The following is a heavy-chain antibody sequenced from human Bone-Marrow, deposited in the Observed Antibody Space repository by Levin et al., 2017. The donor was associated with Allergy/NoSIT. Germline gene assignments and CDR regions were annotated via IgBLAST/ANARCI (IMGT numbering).Heavy chain of an antibody. V-gene: IGHV3-11*01. J-gene: IGHJ4*02. CDR2: ISNAGTI. CDR1: GFTFSDYY. D-gene: IGHD1-1*01. CDR3: ARGPTGTGFDY. Sequence: GGSLRLSCEASGFTFSDYYMSWIRQAPGKGLEWVSYISNAGTIKDADSVKGRFAISRDSAKNTLFLQMNSLRVEDTAVYYCARGPTGTGFDYWGQGTLVTVSS.